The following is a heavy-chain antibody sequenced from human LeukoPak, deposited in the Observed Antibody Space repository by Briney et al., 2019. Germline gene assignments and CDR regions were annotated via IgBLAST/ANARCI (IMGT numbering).Heavy chain of an antibody. V-gene: IGHV4-59*08. CDR1: GASISGYY. J-gene: IGHJ6*02. CDR3: ARHGGVSGTYFPPHHYGMDV. D-gene: IGHD3-16*01. Sequence: SETLSLTCTVSGASISGYYWSWVRQPPGKGLEWIGFVYYSGSTNYSPSLKSRATISIDTSKNQFSLRLSSVTAADTAVYYCARHGGVSGTYFPPHHYGMDVWGQGTTVTVSS. CDR2: VYYSGST.